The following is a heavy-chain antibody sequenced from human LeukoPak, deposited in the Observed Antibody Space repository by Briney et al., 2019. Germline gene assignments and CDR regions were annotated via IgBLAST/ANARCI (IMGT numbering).Heavy chain of an antibody. Sequence: GASVKVSCKASGYTFTGYYMHWVRQAPGQGLEWMGWINPNSGGTNYAQKFQGRVTMTRDTSISTAYMELSRLRSDDTAVYYCARDFYLGSSNYWDYYYYMDVWGKGTTVTVSS. CDR3: ARDFYLGSSNYWDYYYYMDV. D-gene: IGHD4-11*01. CDR2: INPNSGGT. J-gene: IGHJ6*03. CDR1: GYTFTGYY. V-gene: IGHV1-2*02.